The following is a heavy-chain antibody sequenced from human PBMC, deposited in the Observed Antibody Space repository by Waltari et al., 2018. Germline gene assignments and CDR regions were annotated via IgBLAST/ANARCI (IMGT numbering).Heavy chain of an antibody. J-gene: IGHJ6*03. V-gene: IGHV4-59*08. CDR2: IYYSGST. D-gene: IGHD3-10*01. CDR3: ARRSLGRVLPSYYYYYMDV. CDR1: GGSISSYY. Sequence: QVQLQESGPGLVKPSETLSLTCTVSGGSISSYYWSWIRQPPGKGLEWIGYIYYSGSTKYNPPLKRRGTISVDTSKNQFSLKLSSVTAADTAVYYCARRSLGRVLPSYYYYYMDVWGKGTTVTISS.